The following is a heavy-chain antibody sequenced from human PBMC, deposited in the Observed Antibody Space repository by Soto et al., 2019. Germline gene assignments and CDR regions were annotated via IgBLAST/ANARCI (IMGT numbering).Heavy chain of an antibody. CDR2: ISAYNGNT. D-gene: IGHD3-10*01. V-gene: IGHV1-18*01. CDR3: ARDYGGPIWLGELSSWAGTDY. J-gene: IGHJ4*02. Sequence: SVKVSCKASGDTFTSYGISWARQAQGQGLEWMGWISAYNGNTNYAQKLQGRVTMTTDTSTSTAYMELRSLRSDDTAVYYCARDYGGPIWLGELSSWAGTDYWGQGTLVTVSS. CDR1: GDTFTSYG.